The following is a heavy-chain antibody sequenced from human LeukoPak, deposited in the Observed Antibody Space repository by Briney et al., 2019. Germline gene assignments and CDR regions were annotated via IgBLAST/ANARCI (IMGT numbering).Heavy chain of an antibody. CDR3: ARERCGDTTCYFDY. CDR2: VYYTGST. J-gene: IGHJ4*02. V-gene: IGHV4-59*12. CDR1: GGSISSYY. D-gene: IGHD2-21*01. Sequence: PSETLSLTCTVSGGSISSYYWSWIRQAPGKGLEWIGYVYYTGSTNYNPSLKSRVTISVDTSKNQFSLELSSVTAADTAVYYCARERCGDTTCYFDYWGQGTLVTLS.